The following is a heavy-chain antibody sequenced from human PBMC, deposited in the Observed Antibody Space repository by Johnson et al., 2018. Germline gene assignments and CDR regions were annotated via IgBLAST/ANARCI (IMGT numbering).Heavy chain of an antibody. D-gene: IGHD4-17*01. CDR3: ARDLRGYGDDAFDI. CDR1: GGSISSYY. CDR2: IYYSGRT. Sequence: VQLVETGPGLVKPSETLSLTCTVSGGSISSYYWSWIRQPPGKGLEWIGYIYYSGRTNYYPSLKSRVTISVDTSKNQFSLKLSSVTAADTAVYYCARDLRGYGDDAFDIWGQGTMVTVSS. J-gene: IGHJ3*02. V-gene: IGHV4-59*01.